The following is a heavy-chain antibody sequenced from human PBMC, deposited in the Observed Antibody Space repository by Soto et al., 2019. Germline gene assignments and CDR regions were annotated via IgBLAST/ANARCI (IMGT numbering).Heavy chain of an antibody. D-gene: IGHD6-19*01. CDR2: ISGSGTTT. Sequence: EVQLLELGGGLVQPGGSLRLSCAASGFIFSNFVMSWVRQAPGKGLEWVPAISGSGTTTYSADSVKGRFTISRDNSKKTLYLQMNSLSAEDAAVYYCAKGARYSSGTIWFDTWGQGTLVTVSS. CDR3: AKGARYSSGTIWFDT. CDR1: GFIFSNFV. V-gene: IGHV3-23*01. J-gene: IGHJ5*02.